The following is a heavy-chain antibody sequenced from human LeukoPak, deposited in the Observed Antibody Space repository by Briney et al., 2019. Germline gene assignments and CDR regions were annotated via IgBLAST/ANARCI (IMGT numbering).Heavy chain of an antibody. D-gene: IGHD3-22*01. Sequence: ASVKASCKASGYTFTSFGISWVRQAPGQGLEWMGWISAYNGNTNYAQNLQGRVTMTTDTSTSTAYMELRSLRSDDTAVYYCARSPRVAYYDSSGYYRWEDYWGQGTLVTVSS. CDR1: GYTFTSFG. V-gene: IGHV1-18*01. J-gene: IGHJ4*02. CDR3: ARSPRVAYYDSSGYYRWEDY. CDR2: ISAYNGNT.